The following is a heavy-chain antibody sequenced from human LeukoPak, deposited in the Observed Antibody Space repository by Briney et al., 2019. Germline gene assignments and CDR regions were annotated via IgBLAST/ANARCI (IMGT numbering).Heavy chain of an antibody. CDR2: IIPIFGTA. CDR1: GGTFSSYA. Sequence: SVKVSCKASGGTFSSYAISWVRQAPGQGLEWMGGIIPIFGTANYAQKFQGRVTITADESTSTAYMELRSLRSDDTAVYYCARARSGYGISFDYWGQGTLVTVSS. CDR3: ARARSGYGISFDY. J-gene: IGHJ4*02. V-gene: IGHV1-69*01. D-gene: IGHD6-25*01.